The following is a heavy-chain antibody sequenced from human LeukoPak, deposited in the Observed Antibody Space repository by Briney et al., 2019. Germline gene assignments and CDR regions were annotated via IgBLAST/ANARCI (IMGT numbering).Heavy chain of an antibody. CDR3: ARGGIAAAVPFDY. CDR1: GYTFISYY. CDR2: ISPSGGST. V-gene: IGHV1-46*01. Sequence: ASVKVSCKASGYTFISYYMHWVRQAPGQGLEWMGIISPSGGSTSYAQKFQGRVTMTRDTSTSTVYMELSSLRSEGTAEYYCARGGIAAAVPFDYWGQGTLVTVSS. J-gene: IGHJ4*02. D-gene: IGHD6-13*01.